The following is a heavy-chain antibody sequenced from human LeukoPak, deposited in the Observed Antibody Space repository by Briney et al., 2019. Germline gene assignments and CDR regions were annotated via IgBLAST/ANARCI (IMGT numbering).Heavy chain of an antibody. CDR3: AKAQAPAAIPYYFDY. Sequence: GGSLRLSCAASGFTFSSYGMNWVRQAPGKGLEWVSAISGSGGSTYYADSVKGRFTISRDNSKNTLYLQMSSLRAEDTAVYYCAKAQAPAAIPYYFDYWGQGTLVTVSS. CDR2: ISGSGGST. V-gene: IGHV3-23*01. J-gene: IGHJ4*02. D-gene: IGHD2-2*02. CDR1: GFTFSSYG.